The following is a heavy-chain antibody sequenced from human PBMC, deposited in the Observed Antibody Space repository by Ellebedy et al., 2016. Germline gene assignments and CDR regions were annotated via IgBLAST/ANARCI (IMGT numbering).Heavy chain of an antibody. CDR2: IYYSGST. CDR3: ASDIVVVTATTWGY. V-gene: IGHV4-38-2*02. CDR1: GYSISSGYY. J-gene: IGHJ4*02. D-gene: IGHD2-21*02. Sequence: GSLRLXXTVSGYSISSGYYWGWIQQPPGKGLEWIGSIYYSGSTYYNPSLKSRVTISVDTSKNQFSLKLSSVTAADTAVYYCASDIVVVTATTWGYWGQGTLVTVSS.